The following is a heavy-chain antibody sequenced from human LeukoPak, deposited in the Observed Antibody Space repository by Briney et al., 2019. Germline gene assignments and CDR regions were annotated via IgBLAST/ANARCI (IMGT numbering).Heavy chain of an antibody. D-gene: IGHD4-23*01. Sequence: ASVKVSCKASGYTFTGYYMHWVRQAPGQGLEWLGWINPNSGGTNYAQKFQGRVTMTRDTSISTAYMELSRLRSDDTAVYYCARDAPATVAYDTFDIWGQGTMVTVSS. CDR1: GYTFTGYY. J-gene: IGHJ3*02. CDR3: ARDAPATVAYDTFDI. CDR2: INPNSGGT. V-gene: IGHV1-2*02.